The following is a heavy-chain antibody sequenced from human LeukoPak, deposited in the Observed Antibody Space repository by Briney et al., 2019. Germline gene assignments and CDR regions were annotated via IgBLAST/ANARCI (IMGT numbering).Heavy chain of an antibody. CDR3: ARLEYSGSLLGVYWYIDL. D-gene: IGHD1-26*01. CDR2: IYPDDSDT. Sequence: KGGESLKISFQGSGYSFSNYWIGGVRPLPGKGLEYMGKIYPDDSDTRYSPSFEGQVTISADKSISTAYLQWSSLKASDTAMYYCARLEYSGSLLGVYWYIDLWVRGTQVTVSS. CDR1: GYSFSNYW. J-gene: IGHJ2*01. V-gene: IGHV5-51*01.